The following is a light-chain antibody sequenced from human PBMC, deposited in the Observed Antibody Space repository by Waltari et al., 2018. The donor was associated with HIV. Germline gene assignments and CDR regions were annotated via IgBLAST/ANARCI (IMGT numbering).Light chain of an antibody. J-gene: IGLJ1*01. V-gene: IGLV3-21*02. CDR3: QSADSSGSYV. CDR2: DDR. CDR1: NIAATKS. Sequence: SYVLTQPPSVSVAPGQTARITCGGNNIAATKSVHWYRLNPGQAPVVVIYDDRDRPSGIPDRFSGSSSGDTATLTISRAEAGDEADYYCQSADSSGSYVFATGTRVTVL.